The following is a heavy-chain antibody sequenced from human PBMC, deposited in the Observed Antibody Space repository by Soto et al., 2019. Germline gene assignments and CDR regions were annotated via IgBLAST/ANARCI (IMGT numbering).Heavy chain of an antibody. CDR3: ARAHYGDYGYGMDV. J-gene: IGHJ6*02. Sequence: QLQLQESGSGLVKPSQTLSLTCAVSGGSISSGGYSWSWIRQPPGKGLEWIGSIYHSGYTYYNPSLKSRVTRSVDRSKNQFSLKLSSVPAADTAVYYCARAHYGDYGYGMDVWGQGTTVTVSS. V-gene: IGHV4-30-2*01. CDR1: GGSISSGGYS. CDR2: IYHSGYT. D-gene: IGHD4-17*01.